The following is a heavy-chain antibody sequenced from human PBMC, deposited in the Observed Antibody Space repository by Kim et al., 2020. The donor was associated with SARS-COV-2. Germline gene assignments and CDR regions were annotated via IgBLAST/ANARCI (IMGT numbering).Heavy chain of an antibody. CDR1: GFTFSSYS. V-gene: IGHV3-21*01. CDR3: ARDGQWLVRPYYYGMDV. D-gene: IGHD6-19*01. CDR2: ISSSSSYI. J-gene: IGHJ6*02. Sequence: GGSLRLSCAASGFTFSSYSMNWVRQAPGKGLEWVSSISSSSSYIYYADSVKGRFTISRDNAKNSLYLQMNSLRAEDTAVYYCARDGQWLVRPYYYGMDVWGQGTTVTVSS.